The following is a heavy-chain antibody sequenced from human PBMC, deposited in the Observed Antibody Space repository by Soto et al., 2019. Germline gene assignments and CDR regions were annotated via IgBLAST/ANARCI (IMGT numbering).Heavy chain of an antibody. CDR2: IYTSGST. Sequence: SETLSLTCTVSGGSISSGDYYWSWIRQPPGKGLEWIGYIYTSGSTDYNPSLKSRVTISIDTSKNQFSLKVTSMTAADTAVYYCARERREEIHDGYDIDYWGQGTLVTVSS. J-gene: IGHJ4*02. CDR3: ARERREEIHDGYDIDY. D-gene: IGHD5-12*01. CDR1: GGSISSGDYY. V-gene: IGHV4-30-4*01.